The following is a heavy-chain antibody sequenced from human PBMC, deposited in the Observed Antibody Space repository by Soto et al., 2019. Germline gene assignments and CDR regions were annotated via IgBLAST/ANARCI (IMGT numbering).Heavy chain of an antibody. CDR3: ARAPLARNSFSWFDP. V-gene: IGHV3-48*01. CDR1: GFTFSSYS. Sequence: GGSLRLSCAASGFTFSSYSMNWVRQAPGKGLEWVSYISSSSSTIYYADSVKGRFTISRDNAKNSLYLQMNSLRAEDTAVYYCARAPLARNSFSWFDPWGQGTLVTVSS. D-gene: IGHD2-21*01. CDR2: ISSSSSTI. J-gene: IGHJ5*02.